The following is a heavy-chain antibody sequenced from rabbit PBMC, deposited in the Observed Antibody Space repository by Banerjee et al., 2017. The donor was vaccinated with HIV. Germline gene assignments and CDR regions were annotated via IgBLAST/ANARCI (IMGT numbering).Heavy chain of an antibody. V-gene: IGHV1S40*01. D-gene: IGHD6-1*01. CDR1: GFSFSSSYY. CDR2: IVSSGGSA. Sequence: QSLEESGGDLVKPGASLTLTCTASGFSFSSSYYMSWVRQAPGKGLEWIGTIVSSGGSAWYASWAKGRFTISKTSSTTVTLQMTSLTAADTATYFCARGAGYAGYGYAPLFNLWGPGTLVTVS. CDR3: ARGAGYAGYGYAPLFNL. J-gene: IGHJ4*01.